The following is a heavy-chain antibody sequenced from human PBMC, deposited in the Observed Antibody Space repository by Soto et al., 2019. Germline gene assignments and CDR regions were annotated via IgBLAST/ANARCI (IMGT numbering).Heavy chain of an antibody. D-gene: IGHD4-17*01. Sequence: GGSLRLSCAASGFTFSSYSMNWVRQAPGKGLEWVSSISSSSSYIYYADSVKGRFIISRDNAKNSLYLQMNSLRAEDTAVYYCARAEYGEALFDYWGQGTLVTVSS. CDR2: ISSSSSYI. V-gene: IGHV3-21*01. J-gene: IGHJ4*02. CDR1: GFTFSSYS. CDR3: ARAEYGEALFDY.